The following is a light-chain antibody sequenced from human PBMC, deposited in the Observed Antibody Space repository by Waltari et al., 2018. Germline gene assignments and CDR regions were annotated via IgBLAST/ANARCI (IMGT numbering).Light chain of an antibody. CDR3: SSYAGNNIWV. CDR1: SNDVGTSNY. CDR2: EVT. Sequence: QSALTQPPSASGSPGQSVTISCTGSSNDVGTSNYVCWYQQHPGKAPKLMIYEVTKRPSGVPDRFSGSRSGNTASLTVSGLQAEDEADYYCSSYAGNNIWVFGGGTRLAVL. V-gene: IGLV2-8*01. J-gene: IGLJ3*02.